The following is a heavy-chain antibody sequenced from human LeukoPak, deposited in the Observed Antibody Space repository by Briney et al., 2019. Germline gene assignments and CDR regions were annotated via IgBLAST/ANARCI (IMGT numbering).Heavy chain of an antibody. D-gene: IGHD2-15*01. CDR2: ISYDGSNK. CDR3: AREEVVVVAAAPPPYGMDV. CDR1: GFTFSSYA. J-gene: IGHJ6*02. V-gene: IGHV3-30-3*01. Sequence: AGGSLRLSCAASGFTFSSYAMHWVRQAPGKGLEWVAVISYDGSNKYYADSVKGRFTISRDNSKNTLYLQMNSLRAEDTAVYYCAREEVVVVAAAPPPYGMDVWGQGTTVTVSS.